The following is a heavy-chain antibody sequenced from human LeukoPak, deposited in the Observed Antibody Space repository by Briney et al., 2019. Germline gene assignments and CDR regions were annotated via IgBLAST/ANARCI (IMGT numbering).Heavy chain of an antibody. CDR1: GFTFSSYG. D-gene: IGHD4-23*01. CDR3: AKKSPDSSGNPAYD. J-gene: IGHJ4*02. V-gene: IGHV3-23*01. Sequence: GGSLRLSCAASGFTFSSYGMSWVRQAPEKGLEWVSAISGSGGKTYYTDSVKGRFTISRDNSKNTLYLQMNSLRAEDTAVYYCAKKSPDSSGNPAYDWGQGTLVTVSS. CDR2: ISGSGGKT.